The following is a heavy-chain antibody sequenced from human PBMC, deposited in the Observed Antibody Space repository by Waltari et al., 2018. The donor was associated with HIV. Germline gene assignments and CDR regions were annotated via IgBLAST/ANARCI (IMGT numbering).Heavy chain of an antibody. J-gene: IGHJ6*02. CDR1: GGSFSGYY. D-gene: IGHD4-4*01. V-gene: IGHV4-34*01. Sequence: QVQLQQWGAGLLKPSETLSLTCAVYGGSFSGYYWSWIRQPPGKGLEWIGEINHSGSTNYNPSLKSRVTISVDTSKNQFSLKLSSVTAADTAVYYCARVLTVTNSKVGRYYGMDVWGQGP. CDR3: ARVLTVTNSKVGRYYGMDV. CDR2: INHSGST.